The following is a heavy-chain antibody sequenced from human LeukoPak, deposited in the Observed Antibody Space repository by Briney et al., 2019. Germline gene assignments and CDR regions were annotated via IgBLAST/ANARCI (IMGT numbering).Heavy chain of an antibody. V-gene: IGHV3-11*04. D-gene: IGHD2-2*01. CDR2: ISSSGSTI. J-gene: IGHJ6*03. CDR1: GFTFSDYY. Sequence: PGGSLRLSCAASGFTFSDYYMSWIRQAPGKWLEWVSYISSSGSTIYYADSVKGRFTISRDNAKNSLYLQMNSLRAEDTAVYYCARDGHQLLSFYMDVWGKGTTVTVSS. CDR3: ARDGHQLLSFYMDV.